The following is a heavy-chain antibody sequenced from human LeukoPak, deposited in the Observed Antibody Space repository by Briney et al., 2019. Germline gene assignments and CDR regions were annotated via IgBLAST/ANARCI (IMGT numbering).Heavy chain of an antibody. J-gene: IGHJ6*02. V-gene: IGHV1-18*01. CDR1: GYSFTSYD. Sequence: ASVKVSCKASGYSFTSYDINWVRQAPGQGLEWMGWISAYNSNTNNAQKLQGRVTMTTDTSTSTAYMELRSLRSDDTAVYYCARFRQDIVVVVAATPDYYYGMDVWGQGTTVTVSS. D-gene: IGHD2-15*01. CDR3: ARFRQDIVVVVAATPDYYYGMDV. CDR2: ISAYNSNT.